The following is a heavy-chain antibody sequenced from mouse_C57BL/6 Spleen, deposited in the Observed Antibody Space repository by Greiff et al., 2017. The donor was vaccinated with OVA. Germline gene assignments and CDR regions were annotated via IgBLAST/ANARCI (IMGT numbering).Heavy chain of an antibody. V-gene: IGHV1-77*01. CDR2: IGPGSGST. J-gene: IGHJ4*01. CDR3: SYDYDDAMDY. CDR1: GYTFTDYY. D-gene: IGHD2-4*01. Sequence: VQVVESGAELVKPGASVKISCKASGYTFTDYYINWVKQRPGQGLEWIGKIGPGSGSTYYNEKFKGKATLTADKSYSPAYMQLSSLTSEDSAVYFCSYDYDDAMDYWGQGTSVTVSS.